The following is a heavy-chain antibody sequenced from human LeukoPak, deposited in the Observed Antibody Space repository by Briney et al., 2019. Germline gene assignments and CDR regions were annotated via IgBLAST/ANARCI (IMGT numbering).Heavy chain of an antibody. D-gene: IGHD3-22*01. J-gene: IGHJ4*02. V-gene: IGHV3-30-3*01. Sequence: GGSLRLSCAASGFTFSSYAMHWVRQAPGKGLEWVAVISYDGSNKYYADSVKGRFTISRDNSKNTLYLQMNSLRAEDTAVYYCARDAFLPWSRSRDSSGTFDYWGQGTLVTVSS. CDR2: ISYDGSNK. CDR3: ARDAFLPWSRSRDSSGTFDY. CDR1: GFTFSSYA.